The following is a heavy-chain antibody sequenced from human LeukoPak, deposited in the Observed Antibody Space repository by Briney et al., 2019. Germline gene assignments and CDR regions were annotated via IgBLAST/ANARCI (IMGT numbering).Heavy chain of an antibody. CDR3: ASGQGGCSGGSCYYDAFDI. Sequence: ASVKVSCKASGYTFTDYYMHWVRQAPGQGLEWMGIINPSGGSTSYAQKFQGRVTMTRDTSTSTVYMELSSLRSEDTAVYYCASGQGGCSGGSCYYDAFDIWGQGTMDTVSS. D-gene: IGHD2-15*01. CDR2: INPSGGST. V-gene: IGHV1-46*01. J-gene: IGHJ3*02. CDR1: GYTFTDYY.